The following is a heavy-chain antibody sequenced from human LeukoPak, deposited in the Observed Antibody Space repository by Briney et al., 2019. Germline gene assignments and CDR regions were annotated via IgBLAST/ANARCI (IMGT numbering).Heavy chain of an antibody. CDR1: GGSISSSSYY. V-gene: IGHV4-39*07. Sequence: SETLSLTCTVSGGSISSSSYYWGWIRQPPGKGLEWIGSIYYSGSTYYNPSLKSRVTISVDTSKNQFSLKLSSVTAADTAVYYCARAEREYDILTGCSQGDAFDIWGKGTTVTVSS. D-gene: IGHD3-9*01. J-gene: IGHJ3*02. CDR3: ARAEREYDILTGCSQGDAFDI. CDR2: IYYSGST.